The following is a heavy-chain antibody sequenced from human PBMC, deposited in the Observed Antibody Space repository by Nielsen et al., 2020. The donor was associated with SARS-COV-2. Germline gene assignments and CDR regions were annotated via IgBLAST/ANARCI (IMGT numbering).Heavy chain of an antibody. Sequence: ASVKVSCKASGGTFSSYGISWVRQAPGQGLEWMGWISAYNGNTNYAQKLQGRVTMTTDTSTSTAYMELRSLRSDDTAVYYCARESGYSYEGNYDYWGQGTLVTVSS. CDR1: GGTFSSYG. CDR3: ARESGYSYEGNYDY. J-gene: IGHJ4*02. V-gene: IGHV1-18*01. CDR2: ISAYNGNT. D-gene: IGHD5-18*01.